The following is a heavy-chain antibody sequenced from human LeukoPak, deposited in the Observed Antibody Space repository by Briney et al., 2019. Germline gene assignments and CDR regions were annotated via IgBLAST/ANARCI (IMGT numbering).Heavy chain of an antibody. V-gene: IGHV4-39*01. CDR1: GGSISSGDYY. J-gene: IGHJ5*02. D-gene: IGHD6-13*01. Sequence: KSSETLSLTCTVSGGSISSGDYYWSWIRQPPGKGLEWIGSIYYSGSTYYNPSLKSRVTISVDTSKNQFSLKLSSVTAADTAVYYCAKQQLVWIGWFDPWGQGTLVTVSS. CDR2: IYYSGST. CDR3: AKQQLVWIGWFDP.